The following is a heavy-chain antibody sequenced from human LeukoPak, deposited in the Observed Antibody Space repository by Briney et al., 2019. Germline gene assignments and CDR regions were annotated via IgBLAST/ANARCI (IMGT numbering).Heavy chain of an antibody. CDR1: GGSISATNW. V-gene: IGHV4-4*02. J-gene: IGHJ2*01. Sequence: SETLSLTCDVSGGSISATNWWTWIRQPPGGGLEWIGEVHLNGRTHYSPSLESRVTMSADMSENHISLQLTSVTAADTAVYYCARPTGRDWYFDLWGRGTLVTVSS. CDR3: ARPTGRDWYFDL. D-gene: IGHD2-15*01. CDR2: VHLNGRT.